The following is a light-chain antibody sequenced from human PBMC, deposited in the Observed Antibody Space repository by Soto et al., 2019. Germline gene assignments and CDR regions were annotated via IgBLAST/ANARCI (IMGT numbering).Light chain of an antibody. CDR3: KQYNSYPIT. J-gene: IGKJ5*01. CDR2: AAS. Sequence: DIPMTQSPSSLSAPVEDRVTITCRASQGISNYLAWFQQKRGQAPKSLIYAASSLQSGVPSQFGGSGSGTDFTRSISSLQPEDFASYYCKQYNSYPITGGEGTRLEIK. CDR1: QGISNY. V-gene: IGKV1-16*02.